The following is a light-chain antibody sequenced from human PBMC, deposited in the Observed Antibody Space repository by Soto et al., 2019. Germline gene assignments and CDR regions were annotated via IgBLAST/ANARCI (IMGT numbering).Light chain of an antibody. V-gene: IGLV2-14*01. J-gene: IGLJ3*02. CDR3: SSYTSSSTL. CDR1: SSDVGGYNY. CDR2: DVS. Sequence: QSALTQPASVSGSPGQSITISCTGTSSDVGGYNYVSWYQQHPGKAPKLMIYDVSNRPSGVSNRFSGSKSGNTASLTISGLQAEDEADHYCSSYTSSSTLFGGGTQLTVL.